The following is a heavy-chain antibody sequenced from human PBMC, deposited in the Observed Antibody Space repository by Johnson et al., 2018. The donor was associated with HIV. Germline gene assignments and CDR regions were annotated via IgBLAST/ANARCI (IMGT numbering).Heavy chain of an antibody. V-gene: IGHV3-30*04. CDR1: GFTFSSYA. D-gene: IGHD2-15*01. CDR2: ISYDGSNK. Sequence: QVQLVESGGGVVQPGRSLRLSCAASGFTFSSYAMHWVRQAPGKGLEWVAVISYDGSNKYYADSVKGRFTISRDNVKNSLYLQMNSLKAEDTAVYYCARSKDCSVGTCPDGLDIWGQGTMVTVSS. J-gene: IGHJ3*02. CDR3: ARSKDCSVGTCPDGLDI.